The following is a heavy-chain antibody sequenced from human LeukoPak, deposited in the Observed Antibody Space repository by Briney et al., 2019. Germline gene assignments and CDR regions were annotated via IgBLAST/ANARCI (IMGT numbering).Heavy chain of an antibody. D-gene: IGHD1-26*01. CDR2: IYSSGTT. J-gene: IGHJ3*02. Sequence: SETLSLTCTVSGGSISSGDYCWNWIRQPPGKGPEWIGSIYSSGTTYYNPSLKSRVTISVDTSNNQFSLNLRSVTAADTAVYYCATTTSGGDAFDIWGQGTMVTVSS. CDR3: ATTTSGGDAFDI. CDR1: GGSISSGDYC. V-gene: IGHV4-61*08.